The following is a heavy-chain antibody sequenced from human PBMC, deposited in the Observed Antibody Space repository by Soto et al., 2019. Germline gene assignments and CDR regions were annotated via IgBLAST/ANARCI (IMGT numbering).Heavy chain of an antibody. D-gene: IGHD3-10*01. CDR3: ARVYRITMVRGELSEY. V-gene: IGHV1-18*01. CDR2: ISAYNGNT. J-gene: IGHJ4*02. Sequence: QVQLVQSGAEVKKPGASVKVSCKASGYTFTSYGISWVRQAPGQGLEGMGWISAYNGNTNYAQKLQGRVTMTTYTSTSTAYMELRSLRSDDKAVYYCARVYRITMVRGELSEYWGQGTLVTVSS. CDR1: GYTFTSYG.